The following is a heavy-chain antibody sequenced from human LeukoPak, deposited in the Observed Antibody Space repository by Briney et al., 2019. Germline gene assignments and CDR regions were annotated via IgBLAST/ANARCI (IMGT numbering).Heavy chain of an antibody. CDR2: IYSGGST. Sequence: GGSLRLSCAASGFTVSSNYMSWVRQAPGKGLEWVSVIYSGGSTYYADSVKGRFTISRDNSKNTLYLQMNSLRAEDTAVYYCARDTYYYDSSGYLFDYWGQGTLVTVSS. J-gene: IGHJ4*02. V-gene: IGHV3-66*01. CDR1: GFTVSSNY. CDR3: ARDTYYYDSSGYLFDY. D-gene: IGHD3-22*01.